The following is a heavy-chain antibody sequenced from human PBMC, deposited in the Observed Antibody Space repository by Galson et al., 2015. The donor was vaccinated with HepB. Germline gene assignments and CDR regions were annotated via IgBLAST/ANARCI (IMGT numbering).Heavy chain of an antibody. V-gene: IGHV3-30-3*01. Sequence: SLRLSCAASGFTFSSYAMHWVRQAPGKGLEWVAVISCDGSNKYYADSVKGRFTISRDNSKNTLYLQMNSLRAEDTAVYYCARDRHGGYSYGELSNSPFYWGQGTLVTVSS. CDR3: ARDRHGGYSYGELSNSPFY. D-gene: IGHD5-18*01. CDR2: ISCDGSNK. J-gene: IGHJ4*02. CDR1: GFTFSSYA.